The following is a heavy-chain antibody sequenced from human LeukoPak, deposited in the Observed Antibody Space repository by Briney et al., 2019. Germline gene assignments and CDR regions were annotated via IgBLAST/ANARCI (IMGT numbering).Heavy chain of an antibody. V-gene: IGHV3-33*06. Sequence: PGGSLRLSCGPSGFTFRSHPMHWVRQAPGKGLEWVAVIRHDESNKNYVDSVKGRFTISRDNSKNTLYLQMTSLRVEDTALYYCAKAHIVAGSGAYLDHWGQGTLVIVSS. CDR3: AKAHIVAGSGAYLDH. CDR2: IRHDESNK. J-gene: IGHJ4*02. D-gene: IGHD5-12*01. CDR1: GFTFRSHP.